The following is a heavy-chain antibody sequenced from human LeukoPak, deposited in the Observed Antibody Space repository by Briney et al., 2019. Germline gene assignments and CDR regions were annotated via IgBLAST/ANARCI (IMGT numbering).Heavy chain of an antibody. D-gene: IGHD3-22*01. Sequence: ASVKVSCKVSGYTLTELSMHWVRQAPGKWLEWMGGFDPEDGETIYAQKFQGRVTMTEDTSTDTAYMELSSLRSEDTAVYYCATGVAYYDSSGYGDYWGQGTLVTVSS. CDR3: ATGVAYYDSSGYGDY. CDR1: GYTLTELS. CDR2: FDPEDGET. V-gene: IGHV1-24*01. J-gene: IGHJ4*02.